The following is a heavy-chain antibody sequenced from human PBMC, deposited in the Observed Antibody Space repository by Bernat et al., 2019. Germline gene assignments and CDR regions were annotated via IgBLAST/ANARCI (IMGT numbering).Heavy chain of an antibody. CDR3: VKEGWRGGWSGAFDH. J-gene: IGHJ4*02. CDR2: MFSSGERT. V-gene: IGHV3-23*05. D-gene: IGHD2-15*01. CDR1: GFTFSSSA. Sequence: EVFLLDSGGDLAQPGESLRLSCAASGFTFSSSAMSRVRQVPGKGLEWVSAMFSSGERTYYADSAKSRFTIFRDNSKSMLYLQMNSLRAEDTAIYYCVKEGWRGGWSGAFDHWGQGTRVTVSS.